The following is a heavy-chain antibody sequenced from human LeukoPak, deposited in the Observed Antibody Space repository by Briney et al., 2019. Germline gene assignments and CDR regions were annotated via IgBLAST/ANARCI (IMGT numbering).Heavy chain of an antibody. J-gene: IGHJ6*03. Sequence: SETLSLTCAVYGGSFSGYYWSWIRQPPGKGLEWIGEINHSGSTYYNPSLKSRVTISVDTSKNQFSLKLSSVTAADTAVYYCNSYSGSPSFYYYMDVWGKGTTVTVSS. CDR2: INHSGST. CDR1: GGSFSGYY. V-gene: IGHV4-34*03. D-gene: IGHD1-26*01. CDR3: NSYSGSPSFYYYMDV.